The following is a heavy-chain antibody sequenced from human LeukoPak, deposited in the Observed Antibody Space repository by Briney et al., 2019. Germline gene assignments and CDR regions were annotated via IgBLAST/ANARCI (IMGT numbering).Heavy chain of an antibody. J-gene: IGHJ4*02. CDR1: GFTFSDYW. V-gene: IGHV3-74*01. Sequence: GGSLRLSCAASGFTFSDYWMHWVRQAPGKGLEWVSHINSDGRDTNYADAVKGRFTISRDNANNMVYLQMNSLREDDSAVYYCVREGLECSGSSCQRAAFDYWGQGTLVTVSS. D-gene: IGHD2-2*01. CDR2: INSDGRDT. CDR3: VREGLECSGSSCQRAAFDY.